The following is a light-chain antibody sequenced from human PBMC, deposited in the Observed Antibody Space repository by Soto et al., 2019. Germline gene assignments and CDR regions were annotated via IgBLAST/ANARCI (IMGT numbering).Light chain of an antibody. J-gene: IGKJ1*01. Sequence: EIVMTQSPATLSVSPGERATLSCRASQSVSSNLAWYQQKPGQAPRLLIYGASTRATGIPARFSGSGSGTEFTLTISSLQSEDFAVYYCQQYNNWPRTFAQGTTVDIK. V-gene: IGKV3-15*01. CDR1: QSVSSN. CDR2: GAS. CDR3: QQYNNWPRT.